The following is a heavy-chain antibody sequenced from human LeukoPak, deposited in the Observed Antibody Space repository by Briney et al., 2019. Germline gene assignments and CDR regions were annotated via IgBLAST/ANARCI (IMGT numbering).Heavy chain of an antibody. CDR2: IWSDGSNK. J-gene: IGHJ4*02. CDR1: GFTFSSYG. CDR3: ARGSGSFSGGFDY. V-gene: IGHV3-33*01. D-gene: IGHD1-26*01. Sequence: TGGSLRLSCAASGFTFSSYGMHWVRQTPGKGLEWVAIIWSDGSNKYYADSVKGRFTISRDNSKNTLYLQMNSLRAEDTAVYYCARGSGSFSGGFDYLGQGTLVTVSS.